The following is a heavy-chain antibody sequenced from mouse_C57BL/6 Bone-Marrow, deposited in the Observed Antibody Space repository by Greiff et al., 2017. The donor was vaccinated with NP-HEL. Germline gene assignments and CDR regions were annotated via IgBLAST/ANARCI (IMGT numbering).Heavy chain of an antibody. J-gene: IGHJ3*01. CDR2: IHPNSGST. CDR3: ARSPYYYGSSPWFAY. D-gene: IGHD1-1*01. CDR1: GYTFTSYW. Sequence: QVQLQQPGAELVKPGASVKLSCKASGYTFTSYWMHWVKQRPGQGLEWIGMIHPNSGSTNYNEKFKSKATLTVDQSSSTAYMQLSSLTSEGSAVYYCARSPYYYGSSPWFAYWGQGTLVTVSA. V-gene: IGHV1-64*01.